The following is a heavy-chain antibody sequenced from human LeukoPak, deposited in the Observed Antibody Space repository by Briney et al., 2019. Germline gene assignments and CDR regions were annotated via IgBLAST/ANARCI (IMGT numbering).Heavy chain of an antibody. CDR2: IYYSGST. D-gene: IGHD3-10*01. CDR1: GGSISSYY. CDR3: ARHPVIKGGTSWFDP. J-gene: IGHJ5*02. Sequence: SETLSLTCTVSGGSISSYYWSWIRQPPGKGLEWIGYIYYSGSTNYNPSLKSRVTISVDTSKNQFSLKLSSVTAADTAVYYCARHPVIKGGTSWFDPWGQGTLVTVSS. V-gene: IGHV4-59*08.